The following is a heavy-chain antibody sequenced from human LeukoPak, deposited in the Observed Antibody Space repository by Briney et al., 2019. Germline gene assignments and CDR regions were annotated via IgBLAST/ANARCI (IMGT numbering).Heavy chain of an antibody. CDR3: ARQTYYYGSPDY. V-gene: IGHV4-30-2*01. CDR2: IYHSGST. Sequence: NASETLSLTCAVSGGSISSGGYSWSWIRQPPGKGLEWIGYIYHSGSTYYNPSLKSRVTISVDRSKNQFSLKLSSVTAADTAVYYCARQTYYYGSPDYWGQGTLVTVSS. D-gene: IGHD3-10*01. J-gene: IGHJ4*02. CDR1: GGSISSGGYS.